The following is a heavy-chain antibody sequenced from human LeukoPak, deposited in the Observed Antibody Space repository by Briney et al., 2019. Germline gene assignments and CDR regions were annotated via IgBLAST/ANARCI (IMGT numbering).Heavy chain of an antibody. J-gene: IGHJ5*02. V-gene: IGHV3-7*01. CDR3: ARGRSITTTGTYWFDP. D-gene: IGHD1-1*01. CDR2: IKQDGSEK. Sequence: HPGGSLRLSCTASRFFSSYWMSWVRQAPGKGLEWVANIKQDGSEKYYVDSVKGRFTISRDNTKNSLYLQMNSLRAEDTAVYYCARGRSITTTGTYWFDPWGQGTLVTVSS. CDR1: RFFSSYW.